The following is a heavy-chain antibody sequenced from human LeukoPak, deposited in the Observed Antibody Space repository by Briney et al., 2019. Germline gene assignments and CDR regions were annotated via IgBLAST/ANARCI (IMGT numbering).Heavy chain of an antibody. CDR3: ARDGGSAWFFRY. V-gene: IGHV3-48*03. Sequence: GGSLRLSCEGSGFTFSNYDMNWVRQAPGKGLEWVSYISSSGNTKYYADSVKGRFTISRDNAKNSLYLQMNSLRAEDTAVYYCARDGGSAWFFRYWGQGTLVTVSS. CDR2: ISSSGNTK. J-gene: IGHJ4*02. CDR1: GFTFSNYD. D-gene: IGHD6-19*01.